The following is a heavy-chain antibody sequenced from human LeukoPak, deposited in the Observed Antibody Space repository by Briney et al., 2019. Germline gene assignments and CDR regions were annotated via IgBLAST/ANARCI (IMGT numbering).Heavy chain of an antibody. D-gene: IGHD1-26*01. CDR1: GGPFSSYY. J-gene: IGHJ4*02. V-gene: IGHV4-59*08. CDR3: ARHNIVGTPPYPFDY. CDR2: ISYSGST. Sequence: SETLPLTCSVSGGPFSSYYWSWIRQPPGKGLEWIGYISYSGSTNYNPSLKSRVTISVDTSKNQFSLKLNSVTAADTAVYYCARHNIVGTPPYPFDYWGQGTLVTVSS.